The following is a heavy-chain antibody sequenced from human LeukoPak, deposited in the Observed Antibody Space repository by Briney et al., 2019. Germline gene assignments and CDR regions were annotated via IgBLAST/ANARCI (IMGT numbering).Heavy chain of an antibody. V-gene: IGHV3-23*01. CDR2: ISSSGGST. Sequence: GGSLRLSCAASGFSFSNYGMSWVRQAPGKGLEWISSISSSGGSTYYADSVKGRFTVSRDNSKNTLYVQMNSLRAEDTAVYYCAKRGLGSTSGAYFFDYWGQGILVTVSS. D-gene: IGHD2-2*01. CDR1: GFSFSNYG. CDR3: AKRGLGSTSGAYFFDY. J-gene: IGHJ4*02.